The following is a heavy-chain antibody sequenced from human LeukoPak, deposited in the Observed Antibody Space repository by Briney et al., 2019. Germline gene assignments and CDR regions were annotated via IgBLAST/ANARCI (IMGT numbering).Heavy chain of an antibody. CDR2: ITSDGGDT. Sequence: GSLRLSCAASGFTFSSSWMNWVRQAPGKGLVWVSRITSDGGDTTYADSGKGRFTISRDNAKNTLYLQMHSLRAEDTALYYCATERGHCITTSCYKPYDYWGQGTLANVSS. D-gene: IGHD2-2*02. J-gene: IGHJ4*02. CDR3: ATERGHCITTSCYKPYDY. V-gene: IGHV3-74*01. CDR1: GFTFSSSW.